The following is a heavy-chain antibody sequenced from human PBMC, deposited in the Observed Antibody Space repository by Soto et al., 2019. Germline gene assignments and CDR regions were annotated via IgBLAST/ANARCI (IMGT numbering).Heavy chain of an antibody. J-gene: IGHJ6*02. CDR2: VDHRGST. D-gene: IGHD1-7*01. Sequence: QVHLQQRGAGLLKPSETLSLNCVVSGESFSGYYWSWIRQTPGMGLEWIGEVDHRGSTTYNPSLKNRASISIDSSKNLFSLELTSVTAADTALDFCARYEYGNSLYGVDVWGQGTRVTVSS. CDR1: GESFSGYY. CDR3: ARYEYGNSLYGVDV. V-gene: IGHV4-34*02.